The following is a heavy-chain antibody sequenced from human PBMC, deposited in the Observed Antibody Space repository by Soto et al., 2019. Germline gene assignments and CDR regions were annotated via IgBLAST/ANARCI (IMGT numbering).Heavy chain of an antibody. CDR1: GGSISSGGYY. CDR2: IYYSGST. V-gene: IGHV4-31*03. CDR3: ARDPASYYYGSGSPEYYFDY. Sequence: QVQLQESGPGLVKPSQTLSLTCTVSGGSISSGGYYWSWIRQHPGKGLEWIGYIYYSGSTYYNPPLKSRVTIAVDKSKNQFSLKLSSVTAADTAVYYCARDPASYYYGSGSPEYYFDYWGQGTLVTVSS. D-gene: IGHD3-10*01. J-gene: IGHJ4*02.